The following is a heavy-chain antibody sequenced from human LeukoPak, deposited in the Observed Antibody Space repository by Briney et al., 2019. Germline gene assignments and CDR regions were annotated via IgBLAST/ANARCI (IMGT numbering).Heavy chain of an antibody. CDR2: IIPIGGTA. CDR3: AGDPSTPSYGFTFIDY. Sequence: SLTLSCTASGGTFSSYAMSWVRQAPGQGLEWIGGIIPIGGTANYAQLVQGRVTITTDSSKSTAYIGLSSLRSEHTAVYYCAGDPSTPSYGFTFIDYWGQGTPVTVSS. CDR1: GGTFSSYA. V-gene: IGHV1-69*05. J-gene: IGHJ4*02. D-gene: IGHD5-18*01.